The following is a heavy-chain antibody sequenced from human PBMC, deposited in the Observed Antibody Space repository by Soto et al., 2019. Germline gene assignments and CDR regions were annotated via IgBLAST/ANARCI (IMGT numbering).Heavy chain of an antibody. V-gene: IGHV4-4*02. CDR3: SRVSAMVNSIDY. D-gene: IGHD5-18*01. J-gene: IGHJ4*02. CDR1: GGSISSSNW. Sequence: PSETLSLTCAVSGGSISSSNWWSWVRQPPGKGLKWVGEFYHSGTTNYNPSLRSRSSISIVNSKNQFSLKLSSVSVAVTAVYYCSRVSAMVNSIDYWGQGTLVTVSS. CDR2: FYHSGTT.